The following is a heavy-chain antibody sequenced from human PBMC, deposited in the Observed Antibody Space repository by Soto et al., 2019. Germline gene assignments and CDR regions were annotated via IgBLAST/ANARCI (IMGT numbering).Heavy chain of an antibody. Sequence: EVQLLDSGGGLVQPGGSLRLSCAASGYSFSTYAMSWVRQAPGKGLEWVSAISGTGGNTFYADSVKGRVTISRDNSKNTMYLQMNSLRAEDTAVYYCAKESMASAYADYWGQGTLVTVSS. CDR3: AKESMASAYADY. V-gene: IGHV3-23*01. CDR1: GYSFSTYA. D-gene: IGHD2-2*01. CDR2: ISGTGGNT. J-gene: IGHJ4*02.